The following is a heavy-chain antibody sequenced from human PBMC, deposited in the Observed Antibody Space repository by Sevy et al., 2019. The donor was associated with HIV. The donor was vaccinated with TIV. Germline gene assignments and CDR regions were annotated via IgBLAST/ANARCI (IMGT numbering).Heavy chain of an antibody. J-gene: IGHJ5*02. V-gene: IGHV3-7*03. CDR3: ARDIGPANWFDP. CDR2: IKQDGTEK. D-gene: IGHD1-26*01. Sequence: GGSLRLSCATSGFTFSDYWMTWVRQTPGKGLEWVANIKQDGTEKNYVDSVRGRFTISRDNDKNSLYLQMNSLRVEDTAIYSCARDIGPANWFDPWGQRTLVTVSS. CDR1: GFTFSDYW.